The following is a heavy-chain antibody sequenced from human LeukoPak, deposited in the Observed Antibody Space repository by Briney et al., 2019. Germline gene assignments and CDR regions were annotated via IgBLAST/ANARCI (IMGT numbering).Heavy chain of an antibody. CDR2: IKQDGSEE. J-gene: IGHJ4*02. V-gene: IGHV3-7*01. D-gene: IGHD1-26*01. CDR3: ARGSSAGASLRHDY. CDR1: GFTFSSYW. Sequence: PGGSLRLSCAASGFTFSSYWMSWVRQAPGKGLEWVANIKQDGSEENFVDSVKGRFAISRDNAKKSLYLQMNSLRAEDTAVYCARGSSAGASLRHDYWGQGTLLTVSS.